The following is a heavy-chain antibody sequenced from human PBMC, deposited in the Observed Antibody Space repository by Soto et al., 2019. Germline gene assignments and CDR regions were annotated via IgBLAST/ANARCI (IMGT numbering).Heavy chain of an antibody. CDR2: IYSGGST. J-gene: IGHJ4*02. Sequence: GGSLRLSCAASGFTVSSNYMSWVRQAPGKGLEWVSVIYSGGSTYYADSVKGRFTISRDSSKNTLYLQMNSLKAEDTAVYYCARDNWNYFGSGCDWYYFDYWGQGALVTVSS. CDR1: GFTVSSNY. V-gene: IGHV3-53*01. D-gene: IGHD1-7*01. CDR3: ARDNWNYFGSGCDWYYFDY.